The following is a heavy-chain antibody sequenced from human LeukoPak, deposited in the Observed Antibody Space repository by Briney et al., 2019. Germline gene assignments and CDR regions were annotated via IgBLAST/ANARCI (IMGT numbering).Heavy chain of an antibody. Sequence: ASVKVSCKASGYTFTSYGISWVRQAPGQGLEWMGWISAYNGNTNYAQKLQGRVTMTTDTSTSTAYMELRSLRSDDTAVYYCARDRGVVGATRVGFNYWGQGTLVTVSS. D-gene: IGHD1-26*01. V-gene: IGHV1-18*01. CDR1: GYTFTSYG. CDR3: ARDRGVVGATRVGFNY. CDR2: ISAYNGNT. J-gene: IGHJ4*02.